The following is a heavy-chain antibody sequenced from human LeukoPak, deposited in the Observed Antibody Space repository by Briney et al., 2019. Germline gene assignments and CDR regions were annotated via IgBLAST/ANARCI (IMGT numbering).Heavy chain of an antibody. V-gene: IGHV4-30-4*01. CDR2: IYYSGST. Sequence: TLSLTCTVSGGSIXSGDYYWSWIRQPPGKGLEWIGYIYYSGSTYYNPSLKSRVTISVYTSKNQFSLKLSSVTAADTAVYYCARVYNWNRLDYWGQGTLVTVSS. J-gene: IGHJ4*02. CDR1: GGSIXSGDYY. D-gene: IGHD1/OR15-1a*01. CDR3: ARVYNWNRLDY.